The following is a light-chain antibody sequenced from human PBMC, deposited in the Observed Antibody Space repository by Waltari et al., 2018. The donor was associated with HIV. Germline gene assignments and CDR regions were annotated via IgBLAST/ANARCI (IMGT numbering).Light chain of an antibody. J-gene: IGKJ5*01. CDR3: QQYYSTPIT. V-gene: IGKV4-1*01. CDR2: WAS. CDR1: QSVLYNSNNKNY. Sequence: DIVMTQSPDSLAVSLGERATINCKSSQSVLYNSNNKNYLAWYQQKPGQPPKLLIYWASTRESGVPDRFSGSGSGTDFTLTISSLQAEDVAVYYCQQYYSTPITFGQGTRLDIK.